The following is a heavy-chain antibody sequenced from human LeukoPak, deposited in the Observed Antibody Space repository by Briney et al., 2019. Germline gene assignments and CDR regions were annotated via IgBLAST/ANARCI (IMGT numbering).Heavy chain of an antibody. CDR2: INNDVRST. Sequence: PGGSLRLSCAASGFTFSSYWMHWVRQAPGKGLVWASGINNDVRSTIYADSVKGRCTISGDNAKNTLHLEMNSLRAEDTAVYYCVSSYCSGGSCYSASGYGGQGTLVTVSS. V-gene: IGHV3-74*01. D-gene: IGHD2-15*01. J-gene: IGHJ4*02. CDR3: VSSYCSGGSCYSASGY. CDR1: GFTFSSYW.